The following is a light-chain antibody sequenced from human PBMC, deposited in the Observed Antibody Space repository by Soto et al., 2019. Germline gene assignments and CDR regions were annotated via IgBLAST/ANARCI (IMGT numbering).Light chain of an antibody. Sequence: PDESAPLSCRASQSVSSYLAWYQQKPGQAPRLLIYDASNGATGIPARFSGSGSGTDFTLTISSLEPEDFAVYYCQQRSNWITFGQGTRLEIK. CDR3: QQRSNWIT. CDR2: DAS. J-gene: IGKJ5*01. CDR1: QSVSSY. V-gene: IGKV3-11*01.